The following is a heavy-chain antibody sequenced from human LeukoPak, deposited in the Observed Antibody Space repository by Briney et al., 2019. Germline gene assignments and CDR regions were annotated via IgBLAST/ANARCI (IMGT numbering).Heavy chain of an antibody. CDR3: AKDGCRITSCHVLVDP. Sequence: GGSLRLSCSASGFTFSSYAMHWVRQAPGKGLEWVAVISYDGSNKYFADSVKGRFTISRDNSKNTLYLQMNGLRAEDTAVYYCAKDGCRITSCHVLVDPWGQGTLVTVSS. D-gene: IGHD2-2*01. CDR2: ISYDGSNK. J-gene: IGHJ5*02. CDR1: GFTFSSYA. V-gene: IGHV3-30*18.